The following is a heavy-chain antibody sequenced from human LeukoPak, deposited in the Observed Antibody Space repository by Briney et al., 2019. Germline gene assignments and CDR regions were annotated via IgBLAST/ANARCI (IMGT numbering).Heavy chain of an antibody. J-gene: IGHJ6*02. D-gene: IGHD1-26*01. CDR2: IRYGESQE. Sequence: PGRSLRLSCAASGFTFSNYCMHWVRQAPGKGLEWVAVIRYGESQEYYADAVKGRFTISRYNSKITLYLQMNSLRAEDTAVYYCARARVVGAMISYGMDVWGQGTTVTVSS. V-gene: IGHV3-33*01. CDR3: ARARVVGAMISYGMDV. CDR1: GFTFSNYC.